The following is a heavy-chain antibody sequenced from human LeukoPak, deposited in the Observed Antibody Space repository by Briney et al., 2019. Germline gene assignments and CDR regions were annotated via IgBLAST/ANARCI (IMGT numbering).Heavy chain of an antibody. CDR1: GFTFSSYS. CDR2: ISSSSSYI. J-gene: IGHJ6*02. V-gene: IGHV3-21*01. CDR3: ARGSVVGMDV. D-gene: IGHD2-21*01. Sequence: PGGSLRLSCAASGFTFSSYSMHWVRQAPGKGLEWVSSISSSSSYIYYADSVKGRFTISRDNAKNSLYLQMNSLRAEDTAVYYCARGSVVGMDVWGQGTTVTVSS.